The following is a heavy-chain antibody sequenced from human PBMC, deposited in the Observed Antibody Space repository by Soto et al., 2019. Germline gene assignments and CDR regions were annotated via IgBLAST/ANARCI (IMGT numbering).Heavy chain of an antibody. J-gene: IGHJ5*02. Sequence: ASVTLSLTCTVSGDSIISSDFYWGWVRQPPGKGLEWIGSIFYLGSSYYNPSLKSRVTMSVDTSKNRFSLRLRSVTAADTALYFCAGHSLALRKNNWFDPWGQGIMVTVSS. CDR1: GDSIISSDFY. CDR3: AGHSLALRKNNWFDP. D-gene: IGHD3-3*02. CDR2: IFYLGSS. V-gene: IGHV4-39*01.